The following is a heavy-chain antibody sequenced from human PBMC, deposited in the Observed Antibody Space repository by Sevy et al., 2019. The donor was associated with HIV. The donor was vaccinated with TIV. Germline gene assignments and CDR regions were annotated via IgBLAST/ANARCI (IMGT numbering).Heavy chain of an antibody. Sequence: AESLSLTCTVSGGSISSYFWTWIRQPPGKGLEWIWSMYYSGSTDYNPCLKTRVTMPLDTSKSHFSLKLTSVTAADTAVYYCARDSAWFPRIFDYWGQGILVHVSS. CDR2: MYYSGST. CDR1: GGSISSYF. V-gene: IGHV4-59*13. J-gene: IGHJ4*02. CDR3: ARDSAWFPRIFDY. D-gene: IGHD3-9*01.